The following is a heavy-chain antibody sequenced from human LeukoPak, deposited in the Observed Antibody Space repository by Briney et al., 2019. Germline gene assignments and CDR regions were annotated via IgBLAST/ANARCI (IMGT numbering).Heavy chain of an antibody. CDR1: GYTFTSYG. V-gene: IGHV1-18*01. CDR2: ISAYNGNT. Sequence: ASVKVSCKASGYTFTSYGISWVRQAPGQGLEWMGWISAYNGNTNYAQKLQGRVTMTTDTSTSTAYMELRSLRSDDTAVYYCARVPRYSNSWYGIAVAGAGDYWGQGTLVTVSS. CDR3: ARVPRYSNSWYGIAVAGAGDY. D-gene: IGHD6-19*01. J-gene: IGHJ4*02.